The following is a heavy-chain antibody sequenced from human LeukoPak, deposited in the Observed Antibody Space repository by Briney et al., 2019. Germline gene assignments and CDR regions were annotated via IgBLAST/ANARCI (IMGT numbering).Heavy chain of an antibody. J-gene: IGHJ3*02. Sequence: SVKVSCKASGGTFSSYAISWVRQAPGQGLEWMGGIIPIFGTANYAQKFQGRVTTTADESTSTAYMELSSLRSEDTAVYYCARPLTRKWLVDAFDIWGQGTMVTVSS. CDR2: IIPIFGTA. D-gene: IGHD6-19*01. CDR3: ARPLTRKWLVDAFDI. V-gene: IGHV1-69*13. CDR1: GGTFSSYA.